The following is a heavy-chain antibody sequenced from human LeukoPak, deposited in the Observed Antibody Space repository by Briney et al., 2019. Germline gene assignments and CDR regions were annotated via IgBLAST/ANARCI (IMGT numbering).Heavy chain of an antibody. V-gene: IGHV1-69*08. CDR3: VRSGYDYDWFDP. CDR2: IIAILDTA. D-gene: IGHD5-12*01. J-gene: IGHJ5*02. CDR1: GYTFTGYY. Sequence: EASVKVSCKASGYTFTGYYMHWVRQAPGQGLEWMGRIIAILDTAHYAQKFQGRFTITADKSTTTVYMELSSLRSDDTAVYYCVRSGYDYDWFDPWGQGTLVTVSS.